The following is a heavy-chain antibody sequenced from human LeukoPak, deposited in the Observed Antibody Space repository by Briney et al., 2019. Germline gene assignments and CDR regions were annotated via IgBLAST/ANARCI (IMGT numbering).Heavy chain of an antibody. CDR2: IIPILGIA. D-gene: IGHD5-18*01. J-gene: IGHJ4*02. V-gene: IGHV1-69*04. Sequence: ASVKVSCKASGGTFSSYAISWVRQAPGQGLEWMGRIIPILGIANYAQKFQGRVTITADKSTSTAYMELSSLRSEDTAVYYCARGGDRYSYSDYYFDYWGQGTLVTVSS. CDR1: GGTFSSYA. CDR3: ARGGDRYSYSDYYFDY.